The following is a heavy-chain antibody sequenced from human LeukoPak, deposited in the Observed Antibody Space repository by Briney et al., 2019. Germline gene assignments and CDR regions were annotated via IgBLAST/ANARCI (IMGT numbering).Heavy chain of an antibody. CDR1: GFTFSSYF. V-gene: IGHV3-20*04. Sequence: GGSLRLSCTASGFTFSSYFMAWIRQAPGKGLEWVSGINWNGGSTGYADSVKGRFTISRDNAKNSLYLQMNSLRAEDTALYYCASSIAVAAPGDYWGQGTLVTVSS. CDR2: INWNGGST. J-gene: IGHJ4*02. D-gene: IGHD6-19*01. CDR3: ASSIAVAAPGDY.